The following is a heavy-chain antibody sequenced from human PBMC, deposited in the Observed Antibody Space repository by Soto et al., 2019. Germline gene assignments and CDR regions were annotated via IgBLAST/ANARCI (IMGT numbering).Heavy chain of an antibody. D-gene: IGHD2-15*01. J-gene: IGHJ6*03. V-gene: IGHV1-46*03. CDR3: ARDLYCSGGSCYPYSYYYMDV. CDR2: INPSGGST. Sequence: ASVKVSCKASGYTFTSYYMHWVRQAPGQGLEWMGIINPSGGSTSYAQKFQGRVTMTRDTSTSTVYMELSSLRSEDTAVYYCARDLYCSGGSCYPYSYYYMDVWGKGTTVTVSS. CDR1: GYTFTSYY.